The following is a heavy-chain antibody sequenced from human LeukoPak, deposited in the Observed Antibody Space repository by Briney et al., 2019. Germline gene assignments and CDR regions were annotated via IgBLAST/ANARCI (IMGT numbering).Heavy chain of an antibody. J-gene: IGHJ6*03. CDR3: ARHWYSNYYMDV. CDR2: IYDSGST. CDR1: GGSIHNSNYY. Sequence: SETLSLTCTVSGGSIHNSNYYWGWIRQPPGKGLEWIGSIYDSGSTYYNPSLKSRVTISVDTSKNQFSLKLSSVTAADTAVYYCARHWYSNYYMDVWGKGTTVTVSS. V-gene: IGHV4-39*01. D-gene: IGHD4-11*01.